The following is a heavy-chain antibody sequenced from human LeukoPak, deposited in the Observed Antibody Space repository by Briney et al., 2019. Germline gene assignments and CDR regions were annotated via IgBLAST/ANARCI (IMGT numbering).Heavy chain of an antibody. Sequence: PSGGSLTLSCAASRFTFSTAWMQWLRQAPGKGLEWVSRINSDGRSTIYADSVKGRLTTSRDNAKNTLYLQMNSLRVEDTAVYYCARASANAFDIWGQGTMVTVSS. CDR1: RFTFSTAW. CDR2: INSDGRST. V-gene: IGHV3-74*01. CDR3: ARASANAFDI. J-gene: IGHJ3*02. D-gene: IGHD3-3*01.